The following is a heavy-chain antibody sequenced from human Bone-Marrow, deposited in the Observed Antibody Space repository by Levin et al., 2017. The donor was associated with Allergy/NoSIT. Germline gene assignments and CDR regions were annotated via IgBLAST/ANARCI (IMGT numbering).Heavy chain of an antibody. CDR3: AKRSFYSSSSRGEYYFDY. CDR1: GFTFSSYA. J-gene: IGHJ4*02. CDR2: ISGSGGST. V-gene: IGHV3-23*01. D-gene: IGHD6-6*01. Sequence: GESLKISCAASGFTFSSYAMSWVRQAPGKGLEWVSAISGSGGSTYYADSVKGRFTISRDNSKNTLYLQMNSLRAEDTAVYYCAKRSFYSSSSRGEYYFDYWGQGTLVTVSS.